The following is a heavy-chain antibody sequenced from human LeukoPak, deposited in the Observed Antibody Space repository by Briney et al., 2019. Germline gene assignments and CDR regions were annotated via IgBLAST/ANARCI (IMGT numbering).Heavy chain of an antibody. D-gene: IGHD6-19*01. V-gene: IGHV3-23*01. CDR3: ASCSSGWPYYYYYGMDV. CDR1: GFTFSSYA. Sequence: PGGSLRLSCAASGFTFSSYAMSWVRQAPGKGLEWVSAISGSGGSTYYADSVKGRFTISRDNSKNTLYLQMNSLRAEDTAVYYCASCSSGWPYYYYYGMDVWGQGTTVTVSS. CDR2: ISGSGGST. J-gene: IGHJ6*02.